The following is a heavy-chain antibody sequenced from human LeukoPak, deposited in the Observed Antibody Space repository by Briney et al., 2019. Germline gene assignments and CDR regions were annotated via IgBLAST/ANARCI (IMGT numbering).Heavy chain of an antibody. Sequence: PGGSLRLSCAASGFTFSSYEMNWVRQAPGKGLEWVSYISSSGSTIYYADSVKGRFTISRDNAKNSLYLQMNSLRAEDTAVYYCARDWEEYLAVAATGDYWGQGTLVTVSS. D-gene: IGHD6-19*01. CDR3: ARDWEEYLAVAATGDY. CDR1: GFTFSSYE. CDR2: ISSSGSTI. J-gene: IGHJ4*02. V-gene: IGHV3-48*03.